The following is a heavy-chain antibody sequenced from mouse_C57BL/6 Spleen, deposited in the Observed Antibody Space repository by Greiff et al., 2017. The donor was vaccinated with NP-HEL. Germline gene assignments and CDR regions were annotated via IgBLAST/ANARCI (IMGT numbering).Heavy chain of an antibody. J-gene: IGHJ4*01. D-gene: IGHD2-10*01. Sequence: QVQLQQPGAELVKPGASVKMSCKASGYTFTSYWITWVKQRPGQGLEWIGDIYPGSGSTNYNEKFKSKATLTVVTSSSTAYMQLSSLTTEDSAVYYCARRRAYYGNSGDMDCWGPGTSVTVSS. V-gene: IGHV1-55*01. CDR2: IYPGSGST. CDR1: GYTFTSYW. CDR3: ARRRAYYGNSGDMDC.